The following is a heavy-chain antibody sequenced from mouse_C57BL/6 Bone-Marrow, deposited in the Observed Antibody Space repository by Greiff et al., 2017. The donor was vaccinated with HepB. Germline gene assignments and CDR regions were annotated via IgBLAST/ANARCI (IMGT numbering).Heavy chain of an antibody. D-gene: IGHD1-1*01. V-gene: IGHV5-4*01. CDR3: ARAYGSSCFAY. CDR1: GFTFSSYA. J-gene: IGHJ3*01. CDR2: ISDGGSYT. Sequence: EVHLVESGGGLVKPGGSLKLSCAASGFTFSSYAMSWVRQTPEKRLEWVATISDGGSYTYYPDNVKGRFTISRDNAKNNLYLQMSHLKSEDTAMYYCARAYGSSCFAYWGQGTLVTVSA.